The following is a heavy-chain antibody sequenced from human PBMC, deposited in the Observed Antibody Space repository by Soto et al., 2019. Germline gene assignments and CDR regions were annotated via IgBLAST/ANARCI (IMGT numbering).Heavy chain of an antibody. V-gene: IGHV3-30*18. J-gene: IGHJ4*02. CDR2: ISYDGGNK. CDR1: GFTFSSYG. D-gene: IGHD1-26*01. CDR3: AKDIVGDGYNYPLDY. Sequence: GGSLRLSCASSGFTFSSYGMHWVRQAPGKGLEWVAVISYDGGNKYYADSVKGRFTISRDNSKNTLYLQMNSLRAEDTAVYYCAKDIVGDGYNYPLDYWGQGTLVTVSS.